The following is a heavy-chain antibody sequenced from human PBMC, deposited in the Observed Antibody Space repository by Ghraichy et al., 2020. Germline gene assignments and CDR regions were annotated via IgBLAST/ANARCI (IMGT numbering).Heavy chain of an antibody. J-gene: IGHJ4*02. Sequence: ASVKVSCKASGYTFTSYGISWVRQAPGQGLEWMGWISAYNGNTNYAQKLQGRVTMTTDTSTSTAYMELRSLRSDDTAVYYCARNQGVDYDFWSGYYAEGISARAIIDYWGQGTLVTVSS. V-gene: IGHV1-18*01. CDR2: ISAYNGNT. D-gene: IGHD3-3*01. CDR1: GYTFTSYG. CDR3: ARNQGVDYDFWSGYYAEGISARAIIDY.